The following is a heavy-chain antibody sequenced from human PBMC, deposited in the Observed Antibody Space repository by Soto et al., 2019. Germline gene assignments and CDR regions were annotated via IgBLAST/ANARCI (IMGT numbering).Heavy chain of an antibody. CDR3: ARHFYDILTGYRSTYDY. Sequence: PSETLSLTCTVSGGSISSSSYYWGWIRQPPGKGLEWIGSIYYSGSTYYNPSLKSRVTISVDTSKNQFSLKLSSVTAADTAVYYCARHFYDILTGYRSTYDYWCQGTLVTVSS. J-gene: IGHJ4*02. D-gene: IGHD3-9*01. CDR2: IYYSGST. CDR1: GGSISSSSYY. V-gene: IGHV4-39*01.